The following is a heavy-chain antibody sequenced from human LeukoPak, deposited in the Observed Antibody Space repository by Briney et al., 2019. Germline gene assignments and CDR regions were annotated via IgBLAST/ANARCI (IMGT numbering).Heavy chain of an antibody. V-gene: IGHV4-59*08. D-gene: IGHD1-26*01. J-gene: IGHJ6*02. CDR2: IHDTGST. Sequence: SETLSLTCTVSGGSISTYYWSWIRQSPGKGLDWIGYIHDTGSTNYNPSLKRRVSISVDRSKSQFSLHLSSVTAADTAVYFCARVEPYSYYFGMDVWGRGTTVNVSS. CDR1: GGSISTYY. CDR3: ARVEPYSYYFGMDV.